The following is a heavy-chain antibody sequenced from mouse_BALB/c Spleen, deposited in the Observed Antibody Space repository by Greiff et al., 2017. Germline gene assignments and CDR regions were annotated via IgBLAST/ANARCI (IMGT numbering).Heavy chain of an antibody. CDR1: GFSLTSYG. V-gene: IGHV2-2*02. CDR2: IWSGGST. CDR3: ARNWVGNYAMDY. J-gene: IGHJ4*01. D-gene: IGHD1-1*02. Sequence: VKLMESGPGLVQPSQSLSITCTVSGFSLTSYGVHWVRQSPGKGLEWLGVIWSGGSTDYNAAFISRLSISKDNSKSQVFFKMNSLQANDTAIYYCARNWVGNYAMDYWGQGTSVTVSS.